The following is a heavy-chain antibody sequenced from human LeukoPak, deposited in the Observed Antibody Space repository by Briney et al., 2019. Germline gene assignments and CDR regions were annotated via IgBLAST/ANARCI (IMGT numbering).Heavy chain of an antibody. CDR1: GFTFSSYW. CDR2: INTDGRST. V-gene: IGHV3-74*01. J-gene: IGHJ4*02. Sequence: GGSLRLSCAASGFTFSSYWMQWVRQAPGKGTVWGSRINTDGRSTSYADSVKGRFTISRDNAKNTLYLQMNSLRAEDTAVYYCARARGSYDLFDYWGQGTLVTVSS. D-gene: IGHD1-26*01. CDR3: ARARGSYDLFDY.